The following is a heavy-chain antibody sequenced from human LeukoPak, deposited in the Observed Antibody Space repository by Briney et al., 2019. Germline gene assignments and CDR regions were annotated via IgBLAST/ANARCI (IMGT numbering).Heavy chain of an antibody. D-gene: IGHD6-13*01. CDR3: ARWSGSWYADNWFDP. V-gene: IGHV3-33*01. CDR1: GFTFSSYG. J-gene: IGHJ5*02. Sequence: GGSLRLSCAASGFTFSSYGMHWVRQAPGKGLEWAAVIWYDGSNKYYADSVKGRFTISRDNSKNTLYLQMNSLRAEDTAVYYCARWSGSWYADNWFDPWGQGTLVTVSS. CDR2: IWYDGSNK.